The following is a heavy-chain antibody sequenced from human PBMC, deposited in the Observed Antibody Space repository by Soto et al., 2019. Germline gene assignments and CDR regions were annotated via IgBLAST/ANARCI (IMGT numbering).Heavy chain of an antibody. Sequence: QVQLVQSGGGVVQPGRSLRLSCAASGFNFNTYIMHWVRQAPGKGLEWVAIIFSNGRDKEYADSVKGRFTITRDNSNQRMYLQMDSLRPEDTAVYYCARDDEHGSNCDLPYWGQGALVTVTS. J-gene: IGHJ4*02. V-gene: IGHV3-30*04. CDR1: GFNFNTYI. CDR2: IFSNGRDK. D-gene: IGHD1-26*01. CDR3: ARDDEHGSNCDLPY.